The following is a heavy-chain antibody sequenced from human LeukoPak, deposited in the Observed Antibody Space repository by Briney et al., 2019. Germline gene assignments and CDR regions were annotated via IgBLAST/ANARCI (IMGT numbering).Heavy chain of an antibody. D-gene: IGHD3-3*01. CDR2: INPSGDNT. CDR1: GYTFTGYY. Sequence: ASVKVSCKASGYTFTGYYMHWVRQAPGQGLEWMGIINPSGDNTNYAQKFQGRVTMTRDMSTTTVYMELSSLRSEDTAVYYCARGPHRRTYDRDNWFDPWGQGTLVTVSS. J-gene: IGHJ5*02. CDR3: ARGPHRRTYDRDNWFDP. V-gene: IGHV1-46*01.